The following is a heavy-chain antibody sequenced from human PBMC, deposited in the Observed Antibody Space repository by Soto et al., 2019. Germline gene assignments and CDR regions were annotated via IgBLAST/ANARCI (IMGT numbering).Heavy chain of an antibody. D-gene: IGHD3-10*01. CDR2: IYYSGST. CDR1: GGSIISGDYY. CDR3: ARGPGWFGEFRDFDY. V-gene: IGHV4-30-4*01. Sequence: PSETLSLTCTVSGGSIISGDYYWMWIRQPPGKGLEWIGYIYYSGSTYYNPSLKSRVTISVDTSKNQFSLKLSSVTAADTAVYYCARGPGWFGEFRDFDYWGQGTLVTVSS. J-gene: IGHJ4*02.